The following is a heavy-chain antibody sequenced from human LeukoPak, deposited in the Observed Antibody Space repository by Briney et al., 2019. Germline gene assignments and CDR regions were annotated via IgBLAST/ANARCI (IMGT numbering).Heavy chain of an antibody. D-gene: IGHD3-10*01. J-gene: IGHJ4*02. CDR2: ISYDGSNK. V-gene: IGHV3-30-3*01. CDR3: VWFGDSRVLY. Sequence: GGSLRLSCAASGFTFSSYAMHWVRQAPGKGLGWVAVISYDGSNKYYADSVKGRFTISRDNSKNTLYLQMSSLRAEDTAVYYCVWFGDSRVLYWGQGTLVTVSS. CDR1: GFTFSSYA.